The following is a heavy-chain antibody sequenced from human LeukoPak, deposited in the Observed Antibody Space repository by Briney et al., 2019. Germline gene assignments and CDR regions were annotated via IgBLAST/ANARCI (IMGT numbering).Heavy chain of an antibody. J-gene: IGHJ6*03. CDR1: GFTFSSYA. CDR2: ISYDGTNK. CDR3: ARDQGSLPVWFYYYMDV. Sequence: PGRSLRLSCAASGFTFSSYAMHWVRQAPGKRLEWLAVISYDGTNKYYADSVKGRFTISRDNSKNTLYLQMNSLRDEDTAVYYCARDQGSLPVWFYYYMDVWGSGTTVTVSS. V-gene: IGHV3-30*01. D-gene: IGHD3-16*01.